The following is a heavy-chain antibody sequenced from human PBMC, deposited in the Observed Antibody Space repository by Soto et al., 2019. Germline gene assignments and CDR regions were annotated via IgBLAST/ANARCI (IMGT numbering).Heavy chain of an antibody. D-gene: IGHD2-21*01. Sequence: EERLLESGGNLVQPGGSLRLSCTVSGFMFSNYAMTWVRQAPGKGLEWVSAINPGGENTYYADSLEGRFTISRDNSKKQLYLQISSLRAEDTAIYYCAKKIYSRFDPWGPGTLVTVSS. CDR1: GFMFSNYA. CDR2: INPGGENT. CDR3: AKKIYSRFDP. V-gene: IGHV3-23*01. J-gene: IGHJ5*02.